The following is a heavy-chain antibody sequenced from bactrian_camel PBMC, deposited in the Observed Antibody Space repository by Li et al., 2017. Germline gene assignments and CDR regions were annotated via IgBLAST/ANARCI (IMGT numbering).Heavy chain of an antibody. Sequence: VQLVESGGGSVEAGESLRLSCVGSDFSRYYMAWFREAPGKGREGVASILPGSGATIYVDSVKGRFTISQGMAMNTVYLQMNSLKPEDTAMYYCAARAPPNMEVRETRDFWGFRFGIWGQGAQVTVS. CDR3: AARAPPNMEVRETRDFWGFRFGI. V-gene: IGHV3S40*01. CDR1: DFSRYY. J-gene: IGHJ6*01. D-gene: IGHD5*01. CDR2: ILPGSGAT.